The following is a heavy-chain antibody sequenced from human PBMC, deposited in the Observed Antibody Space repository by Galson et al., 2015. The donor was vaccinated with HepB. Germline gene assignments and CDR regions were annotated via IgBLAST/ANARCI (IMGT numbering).Heavy chain of an antibody. CDR2: IDWDDDK. CDR1: GFSLSTSQMR. D-gene: IGHD6-13*01. V-gene: IGHV2-70*04. Sequence: PALVKPTQTLTLTCTFSGFSLSTSQMRVSWIRQPPGKALEWLARIDWDDDKFYSTSLKTRLTISKDTSKNQVVLTMTNMNPVDTATYYCTRQQPYYFYGMDVWGQGTTVTVSS. J-gene: IGHJ6*02. CDR3: TRQQPYYFYGMDV.